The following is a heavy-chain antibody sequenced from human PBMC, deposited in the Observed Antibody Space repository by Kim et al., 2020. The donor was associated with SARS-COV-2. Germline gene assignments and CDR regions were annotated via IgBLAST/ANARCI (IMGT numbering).Heavy chain of an antibody. CDR1: SGSFSNYY. J-gene: IGHJ6*02. D-gene: IGHD2-2*01. CDR3: ARGPRTFCSGISCYLRPQITHDDYGMDV. V-gene: IGHV4-34*01. CDR2: INLSGAT. Sequence: SETLSLTCVVSSGSFSNYYWSWIRQSPEKGLEWIGEINLSGATNYNPSLRSRVAISIDTSKNQFSLELTTVTAADTAVYYCARGPRTFCSGISCYLRPQITHDDYGMDVWGQGTTVTVSS.